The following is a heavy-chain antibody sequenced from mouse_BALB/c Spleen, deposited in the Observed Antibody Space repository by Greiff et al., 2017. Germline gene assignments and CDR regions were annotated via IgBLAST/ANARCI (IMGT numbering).Heavy chain of an antibody. CDR1: GFSLTSYG. V-gene: IGHV2-9*02. CDR3: ARGYGSSYSYYFDY. CDR2: IWAGGST. Sequence: VKLVESGPGLVAPSQSLSITCTVSGFSLTSYGVHWVRQPPGKGLEWLGVIWAGGSTNYNSALMSRLSISKDNSKSQVFLKMNSLQTDDTAMYYCARGYGSSYSYYFDYWGQGTTLTVSS. J-gene: IGHJ2*01. D-gene: IGHD1-1*01.